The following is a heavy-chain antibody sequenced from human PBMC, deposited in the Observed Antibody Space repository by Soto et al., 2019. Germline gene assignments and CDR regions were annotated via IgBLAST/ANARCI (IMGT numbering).Heavy chain of an antibody. CDR3: ARRRGNYPITEFLQY. V-gene: IGHV1-2*02. CDR2: INPNNGGT. J-gene: IGHJ1*01. Sequence: QVQLVQSGAEVKRPGASVKVSCETSGYTFIGYYVHWVRQVPGQGLEWMGWINPNNGGTKYARRFQGRLTMTRDTSINTAYMELSRLTTDDTSVYYCARRRGNYPITEFLQYWGQGTLITVSS. CDR1: GYTFIGYY. D-gene: IGHD3-10*01.